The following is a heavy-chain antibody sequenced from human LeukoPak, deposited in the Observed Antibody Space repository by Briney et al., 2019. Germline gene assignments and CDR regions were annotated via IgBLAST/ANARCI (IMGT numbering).Heavy chain of an antibody. CDR3: ARRGIAAAGTGYYFDY. CDR2: IYYSGST. CDR1: GGSISSSSYY. J-gene: IGHJ4*02. V-gene: IGHV4-39*01. D-gene: IGHD6-13*01. Sequence: SETLSLTCTVSGGSISSSSYYWGWIRQPPGKGLEWIGSIYYSGSTYYNPSLKSRVTISVDTSKNQFSLKLTSVTAADTAVYYCARRGIAAAGTGYYFDYWGQGTLVTVSS.